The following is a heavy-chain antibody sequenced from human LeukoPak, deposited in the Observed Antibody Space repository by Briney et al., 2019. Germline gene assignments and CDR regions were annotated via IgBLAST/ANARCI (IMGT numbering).Heavy chain of an antibody. CDR2: IYNAGST. Sequence: GGSLRLSCAASGFTVSTNYISWVRQAPGKGLEWVSIIYNAGSTFYTDSVKGRFTISSDNSKNTVYLQMNGLTAADTAVYYCAKSKTAPADAFDVWGQGTTVTVSS. J-gene: IGHJ3*01. CDR1: GFTVSTNY. V-gene: IGHV3-66*01. CDR3: AKSKTAPADAFDV.